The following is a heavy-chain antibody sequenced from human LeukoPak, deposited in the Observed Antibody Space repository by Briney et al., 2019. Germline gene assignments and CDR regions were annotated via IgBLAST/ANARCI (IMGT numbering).Heavy chain of an antibody. J-gene: IGHJ2*01. CDR1: GGSITSSSCY. CDR3: ARRKSRWYFDL. Sequence: SETLSLTCTVSGGSITSSSCYWGWIRQPPGKGLEWVGSIYYSGNTYYNPSLKSRGTIYVDTHNNQFSLKLTSVTAADTAVYYCARRKSRWYFDLWGRGTLVTVSS. V-gene: IGHV4-39*01. CDR2: IYYSGNT.